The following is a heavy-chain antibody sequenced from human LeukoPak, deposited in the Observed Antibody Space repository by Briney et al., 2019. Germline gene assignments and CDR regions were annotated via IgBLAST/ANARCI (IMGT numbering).Heavy chain of an antibody. CDR3: ARVAGPTYFDY. Sequence: PSETLSLTCTVSGGSISSYYWSWIRQPPGKGLEWIGYIYYSGSTNYNPSLKSRVTISVDTSKNQFSLKLSSVTAADTAVYYCARVAGPTYFDYWGQGTLVTVSS. CDR1: GGSISSYY. J-gene: IGHJ4*02. CDR2: IYYSGST. V-gene: IGHV4-59*01. D-gene: IGHD6-19*01.